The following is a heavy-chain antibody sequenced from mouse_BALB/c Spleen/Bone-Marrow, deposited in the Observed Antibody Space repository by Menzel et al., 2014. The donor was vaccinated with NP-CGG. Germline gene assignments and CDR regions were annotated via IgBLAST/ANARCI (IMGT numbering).Heavy chain of an antibody. CDR1: GFDFSRYW. V-gene: IGHV4-1*02. D-gene: IGHD1-2*01. CDR3: ARLTYYGLSDY. CDR2: INPESSTI. Sequence: EVKLVESGGGLVQPGGSLKLSCTASGFDFSRYWMSWVRQAPGKGLQWIGEINPESSTINYTPSLKDKFIISRDNAKNTLYLQMNKVRSEDTALYHCARLTYYGLSDYWGQGTTLTVSS. J-gene: IGHJ2*01.